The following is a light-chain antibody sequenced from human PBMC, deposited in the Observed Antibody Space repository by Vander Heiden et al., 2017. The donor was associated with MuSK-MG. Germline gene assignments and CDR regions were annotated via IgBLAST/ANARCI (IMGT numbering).Light chain of an antibody. V-gene: IGKV1-39*01. CDR1: QTIIYY. Sequence: DIQMTQSPSSLSASVGDRVTITCRASQTIIYYLNWYQQKPGEAPKLLIYAASSLQSGVPARFSRSGSGTDFTLTISSLQPEDFATYYCQQCYISPITFGQGTRLEIK. CDR2: AAS. J-gene: IGKJ5*01. CDR3: QQCYISPIT.